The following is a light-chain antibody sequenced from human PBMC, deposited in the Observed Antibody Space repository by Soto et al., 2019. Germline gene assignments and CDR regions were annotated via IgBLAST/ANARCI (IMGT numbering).Light chain of an antibody. J-gene: IGKJ4*01. CDR1: HDIRNS. CDR3: QQYDNLPLT. V-gene: IGKV1-33*01. Sequence: IQMTQSPSSLSASIGDRVTITCQASHDIRNSLNWYQQTPGKPPKLLISDASNLELGVPSKFSGTGFGTDFSFTIINLQPEDIVTYYCQQYDNLPLTFGGGTKVDIK. CDR2: DAS.